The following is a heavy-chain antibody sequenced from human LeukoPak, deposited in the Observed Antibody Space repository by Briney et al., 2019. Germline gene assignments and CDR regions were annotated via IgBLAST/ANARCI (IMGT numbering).Heavy chain of an antibody. CDR3: ARVRVDYDFWSGYFNYFDY. Sequence: GGSLRLSCAASGFTFSSYWMSWVRQAPGKGLEWVANIKQDGSEKYYVDSVKGRFTISRDNAKNSLYLQMNSLRAEDTAVYYCARVRVDYDFWSGYFNYFDYWGQGTLVTVSS. D-gene: IGHD3-3*01. CDR1: GFTFSSYW. V-gene: IGHV3-7*01. CDR2: IKQDGSEK. J-gene: IGHJ4*02.